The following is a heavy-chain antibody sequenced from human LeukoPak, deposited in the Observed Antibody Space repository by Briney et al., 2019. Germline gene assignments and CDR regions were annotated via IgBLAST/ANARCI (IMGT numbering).Heavy chain of an antibody. CDR2: ISGSGGST. CDR3: AKVTAGTGAQYYYYYMDV. D-gene: IGHD6-13*01. CDR1: GFTFSSYA. Sequence: GGSLRLSCAASGFTFSSYAMSWVRQAPGKGLEWVSAISGSGGSTYYADSVKGRFTISRDNSKNTLYLQMNSLRAEDTAVYYCAKVTAGTGAQYYYYYMDVWGKGTTVTVSS. V-gene: IGHV3-23*01. J-gene: IGHJ6*03.